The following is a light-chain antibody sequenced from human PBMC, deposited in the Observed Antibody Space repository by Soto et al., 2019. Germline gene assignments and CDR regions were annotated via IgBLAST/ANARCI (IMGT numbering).Light chain of an antibody. J-gene: IGLJ1*01. CDR3: QSYDSSLSGYV. Sequence: QSVLTQPPSVSGAPGQRVTISCTGSSSNIGAGYDVHWYQQLPGTAPKLLIYGNSNRTSGVSDRFSGSKSGTSASLAITGLQAEDEADYYCQSYDSSLSGYVFGTGTKLTVL. CDR1: SSNIGAGYD. V-gene: IGLV1-40*01. CDR2: GNS.